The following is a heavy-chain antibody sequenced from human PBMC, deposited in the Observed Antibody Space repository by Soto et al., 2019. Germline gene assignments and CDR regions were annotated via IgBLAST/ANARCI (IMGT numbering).Heavy chain of an antibody. V-gene: IGHV3-9*01. J-gene: IGHJ4*02. CDR1: GFIFDDYA. Sequence: EVQLVESGGNLVQPGRSLRLSCAASGFIFDDYAMHWVRQPPGKGLEWVSGISWNSGSIGYADSVKGRFTVSKDNAKKSHYLQMNSLRPEDTALYYCAKDSSSSLLYFDSWGQGTRVSVSS. CDR2: ISWNSGSI. CDR3: AKDSSSSLLYFDS. D-gene: IGHD2-2*01.